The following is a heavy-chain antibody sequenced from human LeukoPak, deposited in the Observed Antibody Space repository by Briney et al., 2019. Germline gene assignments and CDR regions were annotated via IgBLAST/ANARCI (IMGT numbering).Heavy chain of an antibody. D-gene: IGHD3-10*01. CDR1: GFTFRNYV. CDR2: TSSDLNVK. J-gene: IGHJ4*02. Sequence: GGSLRLSCAASGFTFRNYVIHWVRQAPGKGLEWVAVTSSDLNVKLYADSVKGRFTISRDNSRSTLYLQMNSLRPEDTAIYYCAREGYYGSGSPPSLYFDYWGQGTLVAVSS. V-gene: IGHV3-30-3*01. CDR3: AREGYYGSGSPPSLYFDY.